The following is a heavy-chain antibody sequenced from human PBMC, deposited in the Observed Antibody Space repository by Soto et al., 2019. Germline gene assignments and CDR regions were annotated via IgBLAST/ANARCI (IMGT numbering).Heavy chain of an antibody. CDR2: ISYDVSHK. CDR1: GFTFSSFA. CDR3: ARDRRQQLVPLDY. D-gene: IGHD6-13*01. V-gene: IGHV3-30-3*01. J-gene: IGHJ4*02. Sequence: QVQLVESGGGVVQPGRSLRLSCAASGFTFSSFAMHWVRQAPGKGLEWVSAISYDVSHKYYADSVKGRFTISRDNSKNTLYLQMNSLRPEDRAVYYCARDRRQQLVPLDYWGQGTLVTVSS.